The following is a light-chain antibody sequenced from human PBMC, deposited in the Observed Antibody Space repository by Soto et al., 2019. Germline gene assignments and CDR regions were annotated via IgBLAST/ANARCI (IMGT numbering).Light chain of an antibody. J-gene: IGKJ4*01. V-gene: IGKV1-39*01. CDR3: QQSYSTPLT. CDR1: QSISSY. Sequence: DIQMTQSPSSLSASVGDRVTITCRASQSISSYLTWYQQKPGKAPKLLIYAASSLQSGVPSRFSGSGSVTDFTLTISSLQPEDFVTYYCQQSYSTPLTFVGGTKVEIK. CDR2: AAS.